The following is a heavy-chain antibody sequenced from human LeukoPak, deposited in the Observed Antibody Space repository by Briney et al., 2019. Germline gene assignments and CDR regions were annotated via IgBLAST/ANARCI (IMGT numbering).Heavy chain of an antibody. CDR1: GDSIGTYY. Sequence: SETLSLTCTVSGDSIGTYYWSWIRRPPGKGLEWIGHVYYAGITDYNPSLQSRVTISVDPSRNQLSLKLNSVTAAHRALYYCARQGYHRGWYPTFDFWGPGTQVIVSS. J-gene: IGHJ4*02. V-gene: IGHV4-59*01. CDR2: VYYAGIT. D-gene: IGHD6-19*01. CDR3: ARQGYHRGWYPTFDF.